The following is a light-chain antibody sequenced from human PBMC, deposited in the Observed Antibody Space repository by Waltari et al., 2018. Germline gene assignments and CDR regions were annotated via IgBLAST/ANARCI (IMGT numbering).Light chain of an antibody. CDR1: SRDGASYNL. V-gene: IGLV2-23*02. CDR2: EVN. Sequence: SALTLPAPVSGSHGQSITISCTGTSRDGASYNLACCYQQHPGTAPILMIYEVNSRPSGVSNRFSCSKSGNTASLTISGLQPEDEADYYCCSYAGSTTFWVFGTGTKVTVL. J-gene: IGLJ1*01. CDR3: CSYAGSTTFWV.